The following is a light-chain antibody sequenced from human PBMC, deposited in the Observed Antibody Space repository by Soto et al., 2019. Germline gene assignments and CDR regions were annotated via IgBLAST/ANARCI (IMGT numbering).Light chain of an antibody. CDR1: QSIGYN. CDR3: QQCNIWPPVT. CDR2: GAS. J-gene: IGKJ4*01. Sequence: EIVMTQSPATLSVSPGERATLTCRASQSIGYNLAWYQHKPGQAPRLLIYGASIRATGVPVRFSGSGSETEFTLTISSLQSEDVAVYYCQQCNIWPPVTFGGGTKVEIK. V-gene: IGKV3-15*01.